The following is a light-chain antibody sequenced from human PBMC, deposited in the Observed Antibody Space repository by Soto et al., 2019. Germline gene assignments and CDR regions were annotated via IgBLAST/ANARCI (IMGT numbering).Light chain of an antibody. V-gene: IGLV2-14*03. Sequence: QSALTQPASVSGSPGQSITISCTESSSDVGGYNYVSWYQHHPGKAPKLMIYDVSNRPSGVSNRFSGSKSGNTASLTISGLQTEDEADYYCSSYTSSSTVFGGGTKLTVL. CDR2: DVS. J-gene: IGLJ2*01. CDR3: SSYTSSSTV. CDR1: SSDVGGYNY.